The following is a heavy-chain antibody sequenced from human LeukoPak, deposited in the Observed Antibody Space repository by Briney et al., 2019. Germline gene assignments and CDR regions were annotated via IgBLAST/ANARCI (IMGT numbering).Heavy chain of an antibody. CDR1: GYTFTGYY. CDR3: ARDYVTVLYYYYMDV. Sequence: ASVKVSCKASGYTFTGYYMHWARQAPGQGLEWMGWINPNSGGTNYAQKFQGRVTMTRDTSISTAYMELSRLRSDDTAVYYCARDYVTVLYYYYMDVWGKGTTVTVSS. J-gene: IGHJ6*03. CDR2: INPNSGGT. D-gene: IGHD2-21*02. V-gene: IGHV1-2*02.